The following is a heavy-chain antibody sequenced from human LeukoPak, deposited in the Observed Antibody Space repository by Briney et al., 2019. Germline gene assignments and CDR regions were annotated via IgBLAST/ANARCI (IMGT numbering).Heavy chain of an antibody. V-gene: IGHV5-51*01. D-gene: IGHD2-15*01. Sequence: GESLKISCKGSGYSFTNYWIGWVRQMPGKGLEWMWIIYPADSNTRYSPSFQGQATISVDKSISTAYLQWSSLKASDTAVYYCATGRYCSGGTCYSSLDFWGQGTLVTVSS. CDR2: IYPADSNT. CDR3: ATGRYCSGGTCYSSLDF. J-gene: IGHJ4*02. CDR1: GYSFTNYW.